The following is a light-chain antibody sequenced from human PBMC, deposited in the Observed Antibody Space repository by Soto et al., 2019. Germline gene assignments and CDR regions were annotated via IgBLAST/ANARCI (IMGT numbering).Light chain of an antibody. CDR2: GAS. Sequence: EIVLTQSPGTLSLSAGERATLSCRASQTISSNYLAWYQQKPGQAPRLLIFGASYRATGIPDRFSGSGSGTDFTLTISRLEPEDFAVYYCQQYGRSPPELTFGPGTKVDIK. V-gene: IGKV3-20*01. CDR1: QTISSNY. J-gene: IGKJ3*01. CDR3: QQYGRSPPELT.